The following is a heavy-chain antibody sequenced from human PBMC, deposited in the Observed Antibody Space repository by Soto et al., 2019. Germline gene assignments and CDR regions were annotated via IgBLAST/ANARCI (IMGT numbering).Heavy chain of an antibody. D-gene: IGHD2-2*03. V-gene: IGHV3-9*01. J-gene: IGHJ4*02. Sequence: EVQLVESGGGSVQPGRSLRLSCAASGFSFDDYGMHWVRQGPGKGLEWVSGISWNSGDIYYADSVKSRITISRDNAKRSLYLQMNSLRTEDTALYYCAKDNDLDRDGPFDYWGQGILVTVSS. CDR2: ISWNSGDI. CDR1: GFSFDDYG. CDR3: AKDNDLDRDGPFDY.